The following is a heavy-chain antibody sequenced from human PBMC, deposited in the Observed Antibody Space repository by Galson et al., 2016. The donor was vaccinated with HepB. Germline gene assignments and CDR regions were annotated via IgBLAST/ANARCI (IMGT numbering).Heavy chain of an antibody. V-gene: IGHV3-53*01. D-gene: IGHD3-22*01. CDR3: DGYSDPFDI. Sequence: SLRLSCAASGFSVSGKYMSWARQAPGKGLEWVSDIFSGDATYYRDSVKGRFTISRDTSKNNLYRQMNNLRAEDTAIYYCDGYSDPFDIWGQGTMVTVSS. CDR1: GFSVSGKY. CDR2: IFSGDAT. J-gene: IGHJ3*02.